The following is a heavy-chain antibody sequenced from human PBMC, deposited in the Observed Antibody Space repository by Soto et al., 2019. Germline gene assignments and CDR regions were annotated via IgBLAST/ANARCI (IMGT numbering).Heavy chain of an antibody. Sequence: GGSLRLSCAASGFTFSSYGMHWVRQAPGKGLEWVAVIWYDGSNKYYADSVKGRFTISRDNSKNTLYLQMNSLRAEDTAVYYCARSPRGAGASGSSGYYGMDLWGQGTTVTVSS. CDR2: IWYDGSNK. V-gene: IGHV3-33*01. J-gene: IGHJ6*02. CDR1: GFTFSSYG. CDR3: ARSPRGAGASGSSGYYGMDL. D-gene: IGHD3-10*01.